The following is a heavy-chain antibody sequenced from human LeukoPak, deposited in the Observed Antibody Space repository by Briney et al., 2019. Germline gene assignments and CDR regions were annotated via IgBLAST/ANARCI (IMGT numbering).Heavy chain of an antibody. CDR2: IQYDGSNK. V-gene: IGHV3-30*02. D-gene: IGHD6-19*01. CDR3: AKDPRAYSSGFYWSDY. Sequence: GGSLRLSCAASGFTFSRFGMHWVRQAPGKGLEWVAFIQYDGSNKYYADSVKGRFAISRDNSKNTLYLQMNSLRAEDTAAHYCAKDPRAYSSGFYWSDYWGQGTLVTVSS. J-gene: IGHJ4*02. CDR1: GFTFSRFG.